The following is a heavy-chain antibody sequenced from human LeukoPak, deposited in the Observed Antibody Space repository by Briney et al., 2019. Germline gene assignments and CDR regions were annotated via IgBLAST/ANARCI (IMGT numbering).Heavy chain of an antibody. Sequence: PGGSLRLSCAASGFTFSSYSMNWVRQAPGKGLEWVSYISSSSSNIYYADSVKGRSTISRDNAKNSLYLQMNSLRAEDTAVYYCARDYSYGLDYWGQGTLVTVSS. CDR2: ISSSSSNI. D-gene: IGHD5-18*01. CDR1: GFTFSSYS. J-gene: IGHJ4*02. CDR3: ARDYSYGLDY. V-gene: IGHV3-48*01.